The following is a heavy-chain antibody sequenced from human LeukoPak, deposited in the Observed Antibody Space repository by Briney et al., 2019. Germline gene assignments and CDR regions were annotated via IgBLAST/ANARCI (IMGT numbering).Heavy chain of an antibody. D-gene: IGHD2-21*02. CDR2: IYYSGST. V-gene: IGHV4-39*01. CDR3: ARLDIVVVTACFDY. Sequence: SETLSLTCTVSGGSISSSSYYWGWIRQPPGKGLEWIGSIYYSGSTYYNPSLKSRVTISVDTSKNQSSLKLSSVTAADTAVYYCARLDIVVVTACFDYWGQGTLVTVSS. CDR1: GGSISSSSYY. J-gene: IGHJ4*02.